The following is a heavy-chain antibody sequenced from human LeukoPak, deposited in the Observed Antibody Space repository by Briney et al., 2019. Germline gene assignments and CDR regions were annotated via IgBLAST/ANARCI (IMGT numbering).Heavy chain of an antibody. V-gene: IGHV3-23*01. CDR1: GFTFSSYA. D-gene: IGHD6-19*01. CDR3: AKMPVSYSSGWSTFDY. CDR2: VSDSGGST. J-gene: IGHJ4*02. Sequence: GGSLRLSCAASGFTFSSYAMSWVRQTPGKGLEWVSGVSDSGGSTYYADSVKGRFTISRDNSKNTLYLQMNSLRAEDTAIYYCAKMPVSYSSGWSTFDYWGQGTLVTVSS.